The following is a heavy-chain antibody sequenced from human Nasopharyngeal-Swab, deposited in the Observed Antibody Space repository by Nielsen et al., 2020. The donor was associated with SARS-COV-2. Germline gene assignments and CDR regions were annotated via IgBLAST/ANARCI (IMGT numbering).Heavy chain of an antibody. Sequence: GSLRLSCAASGFTFSSYAMHWVRQAPGKGLEWVAVISYDGSNKYYADSVKGRFTISRDNSKNTLYLQMNSLRAEDTAVYYCARDFISSLGYFDYWGQGTLVTVSS. D-gene: IGHD6-13*01. CDR1: GFTFSSYA. CDR2: ISYDGSNK. V-gene: IGHV3-30-3*01. J-gene: IGHJ4*02. CDR3: ARDFISSLGYFDY.